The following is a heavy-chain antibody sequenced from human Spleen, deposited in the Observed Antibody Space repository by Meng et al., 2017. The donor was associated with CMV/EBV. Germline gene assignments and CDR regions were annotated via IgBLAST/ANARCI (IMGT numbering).Heavy chain of an antibody. J-gene: IGHJ6*02. V-gene: IGHV4-38-2*02. D-gene: IGHD3-3*01. Sequence: SETLSLTCTVSGYSISSGHYWGWIRQPPGKGLEWIGYIYYSGSTNYNPSLKSRVTISVDTSKNQFSLKLSSVTAADTAVYYCARAVTIKDYGMDVWGQGTTVTVSS. CDR2: IYYSGST. CDR3: ARAVTIKDYGMDV. CDR1: GYSISSGHY.